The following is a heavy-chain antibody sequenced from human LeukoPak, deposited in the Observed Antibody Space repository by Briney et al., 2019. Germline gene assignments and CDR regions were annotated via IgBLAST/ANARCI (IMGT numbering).Heavy chain of an antibody. CDR1: GGSISSGGYY. Sequence: SETLSLTCTFSGGSISSGGYYWSWIRQHPGKGLEWIGYIYNSGSTYYNPPLKSRVTISVDTSKNQFSLKLSSVTAADTAVYYCAREIYVVREIVIPSYCDYWGQGTLVTVAS. V-gene: IGHV4-31*03. CDR2: IYNSGST. CDR3: AREIYVVREIVIPSYCDY. D-gene: IGHD3-10*01. J-gene: IGHJ4*02.